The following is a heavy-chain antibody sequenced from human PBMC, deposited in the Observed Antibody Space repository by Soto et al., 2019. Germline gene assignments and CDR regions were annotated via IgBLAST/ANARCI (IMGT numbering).Heavy chain of an antibody. V-gene: IGHV4-39*01. J-gene: IGHJ4*02. D-gene: IGHD6-19*01. CDR1: GGSISSSSYY. Sequence: PSETLSLTCTVSGGSISSSSYYWGWIRQPPGKGLEWIGSIYYSGSTYYNPSLKSRVTISVDTSKNQFSLKLSSVTAADTAVYYCARHMWGMDSGWYEGVGSYFDYWGQGTLVTVSS. CDR3: ARHMWGMDSGWYEGVGSYFDY. CDR2: IYYSGST.